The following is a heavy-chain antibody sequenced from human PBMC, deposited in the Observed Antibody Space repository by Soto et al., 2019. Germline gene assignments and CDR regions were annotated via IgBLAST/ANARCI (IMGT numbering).Heavy chain of an antibody. D-gene: IGHD6-13*01. CDR2: MNPINGAT. CDR1: GYDFTAYD. V-gene: IGHV1-8*02. Sequence: EASVKVSCKASGYDFTAYDINWVRQASGQGLEWMGWMNPINGATGSARRFQGRVSMTRNTATGTAYLELTSLRSDDSAVYYCGRGPSPRAPAGGTPYYYAMDVWGQGTTVTV. J-gene: IGHJ6*02. CDR3: GRGPSPRAPAGGTPYYYAMDV.